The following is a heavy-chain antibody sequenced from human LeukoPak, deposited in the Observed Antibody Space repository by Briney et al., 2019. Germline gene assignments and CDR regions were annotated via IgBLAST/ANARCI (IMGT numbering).Heavy chain of an antibody. D-gene: IGHD2-21*02. CDR3: ARGTGAYCGGDCYFDY. J-gene: IGHJ4*03. V-gene: IGHV4-39*02. Sequence: SQTLSLTCTVSGGSISSSNYYWGWIRQPPGKGLEWIGSIYYSGTTYSNPSLKSRVTISVDTSKNHLSLKLSSVTAADTAVYYCARGTGAYCGGDCYFDYWGQGTLVTVSS. CDR1: GGSISSSNYY. CDR2: IYYSGTT.